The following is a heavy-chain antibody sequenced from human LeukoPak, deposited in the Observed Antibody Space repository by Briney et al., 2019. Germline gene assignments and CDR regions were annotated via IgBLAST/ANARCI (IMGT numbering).Heavy chain of an antibody. CDR2: INPNSGGT. CDR1: GYTFTDYY. J-gene: IGHJ4*02. V-gene: IGHV1-2*02. D-gene: IGHD7-27*01. CDR3: ARDRDWGQDY. Sequence: ASVKVSFKASGYTFTDYYILWVRQAPGQGLEWVGWINPNSGGTNYAQKFQGRVTMTRDTSISTAYMELSRLISDDTAVYYCARDRDWGQDYWGQGTLVTVSS.